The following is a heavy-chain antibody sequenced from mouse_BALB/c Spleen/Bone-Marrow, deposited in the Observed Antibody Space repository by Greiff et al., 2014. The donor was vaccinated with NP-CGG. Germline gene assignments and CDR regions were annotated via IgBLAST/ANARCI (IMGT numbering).Heavy chain of an antibody. D-gene: IGHD1-1*01. J-gene: IGHJ3*01. CDR2: IDPANGNT. CDR1: GFNIKDTY. V-gene: IGHV14-3*02. Sequence: VQLQQSGAELVKPGASVKLSCTASGFNIKDTYMHWVKQRPEQGLEWIGRIDPANGNTKYDPKFQCKATITADTSSNTAYLQLSSLTSEDTAVYYCAVYYYGSSLFAYWGQGTLVTVSA. CDR3: AVYYYGSSLFAY.